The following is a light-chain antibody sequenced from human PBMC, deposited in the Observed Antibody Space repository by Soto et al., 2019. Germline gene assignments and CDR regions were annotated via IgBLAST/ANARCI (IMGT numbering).Light chain of an antibody. Sequence: EIVVTQSPATLSPSPGERATLSCRASQSVSMHLAWYQQKPGQAPRLLIYDTSNRATGIPARFSGSGSGTYFTLTISSLQPEDFATYYCLQANSFPITFGQGTRLDI. CDR2: DTS. J-gene: IGKJ5*01. CDR1: QSVSMH. CDR3: LQANSFPIT. V-gene: IGKV3-11*01.